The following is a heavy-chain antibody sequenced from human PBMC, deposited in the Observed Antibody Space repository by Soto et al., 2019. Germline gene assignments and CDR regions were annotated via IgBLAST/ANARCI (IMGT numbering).Heavy chain of an antibody. CDR2: INAGNGNT. Sequence: QVQLVQSGAEVKKPGASVKVSCKASGYTFTSYAMHWVRQAPGQRLEWMGWINAGNGNTKYSQKFQGRVTITRDTSASTAYMELSSLRSEDTAVYYCARGEWELQSKYYYYGMDVWGQGTTVTVSS. V-gene: IGHV1-3*01. J-gene: IGHJ6*02. CDR3: ARGEWELQSKYYYYGMDV. D-gene: IGHD1-26*01. CDR1: GYTFTSYA.